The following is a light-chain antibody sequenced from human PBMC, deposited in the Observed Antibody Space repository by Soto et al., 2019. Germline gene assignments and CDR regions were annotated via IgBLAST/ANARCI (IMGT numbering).Light chain of an antibody. V-gene: IGLV4-69*01. J-gene: IGLJ2*01. CDR3: QTWGTGIVA. Sequence: QTVVTQSPSASASLGASVKLTCTLSSGHSSYAIAWHQQQPEKGPRYLMKLNSDGSHNKGDGIADRFSGSSSGAERYLTISSLQSEDEADYYCQTWGTGIVAFGGGTQLTVL. CDR1: SGHSSYA. CDR2: LNSDGSH.